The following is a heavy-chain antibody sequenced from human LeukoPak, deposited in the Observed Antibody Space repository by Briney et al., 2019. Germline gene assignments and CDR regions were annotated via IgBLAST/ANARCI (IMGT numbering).Heavy chain of an antibody. D-gene: IGHD3-16*01. V-gene: IGHV4-30-2*01. CDR1: GGSFSGYY. CDR2: IYHTGST. CDR3: ARESSRGSY. Sequence: SETLSLTCAVYGGSFSGYYWSWIRQPPGKGLEWIGYIYHTGSTYFNPSFKSRVTISVDRSKNQFSLKLSSMTAADTAVYYCARESSRGSYWGQGALVTVSS. J-gene: IGHJ4*02.